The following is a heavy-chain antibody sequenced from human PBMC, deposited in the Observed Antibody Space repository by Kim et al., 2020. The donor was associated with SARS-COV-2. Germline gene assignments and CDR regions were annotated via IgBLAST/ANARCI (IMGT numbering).Heavy chain of an antibody. J-gene: IGHJ4*02. Sequence: SETLSLTCAVSGGSISSGDYYWSWIRQPPGKGLEWIEYIYYSGSTYYNPSLKSRVTISVDTSKNQFSLKLSSVTAADTAVYYCARVRFSITIFGVVTRLFDYWGQGTLVTVSS. CDR3: ARVRFSITIFGVVTRLFDY. CDR1: GGSISSGDYY. D-gene: IGHD3-3*01. CDR2: IYYSGST. V-gene: IGHV4-30-4*01.